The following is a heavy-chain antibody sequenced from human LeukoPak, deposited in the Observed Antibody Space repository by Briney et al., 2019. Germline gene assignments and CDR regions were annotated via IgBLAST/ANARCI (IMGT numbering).Heavy chain of an antibody. CDR2: ISYDGSNK. CDR1: GFTFSSYA. D-gene: IGHD3-10*01. V-gene: IGHV3-30-3*01. J-gene: IGHJ1*01. Sequence: GGSLRLSCAASGFTFSSYAMHWVRQAPGKGLEWVAVISYDGSNKYYADSVKGRFTISRDNAKNSLYLQMNSLRAEDTAVYYCARGVRGYFQHWGQGTLVTVSS. CDR3: ARGVRGYFQH.